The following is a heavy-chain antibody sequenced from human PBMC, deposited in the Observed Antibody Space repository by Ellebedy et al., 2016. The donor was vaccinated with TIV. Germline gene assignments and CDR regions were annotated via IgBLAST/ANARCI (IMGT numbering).Heavy chain of an antibody. V-gene: IGHV3-30*02. CDR1: GFTFSSYG. J-gene: IGHJ4*02. CDR3: ATDIGSSGGIHDY. D-gene: IGHD6-19*01. Sequence: GESLKISCAASGFTFSSYGMHWVRQAPGKGLEWVAVIWYDGSNKYDADSVKGRFTISRDNSKNTLYLQMSSLRSEDTAVYYCATDIGSSGGIHDYWGQGTLVTVSS. CDR2: IWYDGSNK.